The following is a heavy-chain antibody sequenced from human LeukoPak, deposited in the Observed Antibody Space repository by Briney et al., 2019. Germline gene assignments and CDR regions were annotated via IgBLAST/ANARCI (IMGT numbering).Heavy chain of an antibody. CDR2: INHSGST. CDR1: GGSFSGYY. Sequence: PSETLSLTCAVYGGSFSGYYWSWIRQPPGKGLEWIGEINHSGSTNYNPSLKSRVTISVDTSKNQFSLKLSSVTAADTAVYYCASGSYSNFFDYWGQGTLVTVSS. CDR3: ASGSYSNFFDY. D-gene: IGHD4-11*01. J-gene: IGHJ4*02. V-gene: IGHV4-34*01.